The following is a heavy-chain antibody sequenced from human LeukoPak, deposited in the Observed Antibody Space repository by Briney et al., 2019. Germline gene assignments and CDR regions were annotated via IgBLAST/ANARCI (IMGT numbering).Heavy chain of an antibody. CDR2: IYSGGST. J-gene: IGHJ3*02. Sequence: GGSLRLSCAASGFTFSSYSMNWVRQAPGKGLEWVSVIYSGGSTYYADSVKGRFTISRDNSKNTLYLQMNSLRAEDTAVYYCARDGNDAFDIWGQGTMVTVSS. CDR3: ARDGNDAFDI. D-gene: IGHD1-26*01. CDR1: GFTFSSYS. V-gene: IGHV3-66*01.